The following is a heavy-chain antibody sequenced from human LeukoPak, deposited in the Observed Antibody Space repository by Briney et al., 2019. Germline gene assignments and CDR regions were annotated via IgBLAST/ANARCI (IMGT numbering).Heavy chain of an antibody. CDR2: IYYSGST. D-gene: IGHD6-13*01. CDR1: GGSITNYY. Sequence: SETLSLTCTVSGGSITNYYWSWIRQPPGKGLEWIGYIYYSGSTYYNPSLKSRVTISVDRSKNQFSLKLSSVTAADTAVYYCASWEYSSSPPFDYWGQGTLVTVSS. V-gene: IGHV4-59*12. CDR3: ASWEYSSSPPFDY. J-gene: IGHJ4*02.